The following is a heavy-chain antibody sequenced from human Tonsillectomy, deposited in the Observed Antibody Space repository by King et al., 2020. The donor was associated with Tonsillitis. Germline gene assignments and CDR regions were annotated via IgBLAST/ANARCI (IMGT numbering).Heavy chain of an antibody. CDR1: GFTFDDYA. J-gene: IGHJ3*02. CDR3: AKDIMYSSAMVRGVSGAFDI. V-gene: IGHV3-43*02. D-gene: IGHD3-10*01. CDR2: ISGDGGST. Sequence: VQLVESGGGVVQPGGSLRLSCAASGFTFDDYAMHWVRQAPGKGLEWVSLISGDGGSTYYADSVKGRFTISRDNSKNSLYLQMNSLRTEDTALYYCAKDIMYSSAMVRGVSGAFDIWGQGTMVTVSS.